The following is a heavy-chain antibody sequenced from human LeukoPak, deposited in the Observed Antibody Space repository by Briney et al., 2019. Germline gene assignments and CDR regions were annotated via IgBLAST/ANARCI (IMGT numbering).Heavy chain of an antibody. CDR3: GKEDLLFLGGCKFQCHYQLFIEL. CDR1: GFTFSSYG. V-gene: IGHV3-30*02. CDR2: IRYDGSNK. J-gene: IGHJ6*04. Sequence: GGSLRLSCAASGFTFSSYGMHWVRQAPGKGLEWVAFIRYDGSNKSYSDSVKGRFTISRDNSKNKLYVQMNSLRAEDKAVYYCGKEDLLFLGGCKFQCHYQLFIELLGKGATVTVSS. D-gene: IGHD2-21*01.